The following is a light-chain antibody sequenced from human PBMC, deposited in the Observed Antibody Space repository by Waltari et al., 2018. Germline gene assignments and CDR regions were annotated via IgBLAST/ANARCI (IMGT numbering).Light chain of an antibody. V-gene: IGLV2-14*01. CDR3: SSYTSSSTPL. CDR1: GSDVGGSTY. Sequence: SALTQPASVSGSPGQSIAISCTGTGSDVGGSTYVSWYQQHPGKAPKLMIFDVTERPSGVSIRFSGSKSGNTASLTISGLQAEDEADYYCSSYTSSSTPLFGGGTKLTVL. CDR2: DVT. J-gene: IGLJ2*01.